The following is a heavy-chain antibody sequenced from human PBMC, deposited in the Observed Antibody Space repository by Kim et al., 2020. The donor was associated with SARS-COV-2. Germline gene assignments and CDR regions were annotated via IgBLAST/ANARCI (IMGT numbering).Heavy chain of an antibody. V-gene: IGHV3-23*03. Sequence: CYVGSVMGRFTVSRDNSKDTLFLQMNNLRAEDTAVYFCAKHHFRSSGDFWGQGTLVTVSS. CDR3: AKHHFRSSGDF. D-gene: IGHD3-3*02. J-gene: IGHJ4*02.